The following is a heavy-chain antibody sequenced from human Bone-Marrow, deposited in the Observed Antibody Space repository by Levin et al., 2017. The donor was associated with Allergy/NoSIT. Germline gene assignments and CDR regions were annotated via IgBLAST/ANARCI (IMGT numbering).Heavy chain of an antibody. CDR1: GGSISSGGFY. J-gene: IGHJ4*02. CDR2: TYHSGST. V-gene: IGHV4-31*03. Sequence: PSQTLSLTCTVSGGSISSGGFYWSWIRQPPGKGLEWIGQTYHSGSTHYNPSLKSRATILVDSSKNQFSLELNSVTAADTAVYYCARQSRVWVRPHFDNWGQGSLVTVSS. D-gene: IGHD3-16*01. CDR3: ARQSRVWVRPHFDN.